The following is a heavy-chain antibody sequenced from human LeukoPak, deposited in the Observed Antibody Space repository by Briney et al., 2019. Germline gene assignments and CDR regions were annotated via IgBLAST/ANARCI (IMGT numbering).Heavy chain of an antibody. CDR2: ISYEGSNK. CDR3: ARDPPRAIAARPSGFDY. CDR1: GFSFSTYS. Sequence: GGSLRLSCAASGFSFSTYSMHWVRQAPGKGLEWVAVISYEGSNKYSADSVKGRFTISRDNSKNTLYLQMNSLRAEDTAVYYCARDPPRAIAARPSGFDYWGQGTLVTVSS. D-gene: IGHD6-6*01. J-gene: IGHJ4*02. V-gene: IGHV3-30-3*01.